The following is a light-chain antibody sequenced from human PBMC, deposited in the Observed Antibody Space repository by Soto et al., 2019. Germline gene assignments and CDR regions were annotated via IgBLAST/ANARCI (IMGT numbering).Light chain of an antibody. Sequence: IVSTQAPATLSLSPGETATLACRASQSVSSNLAWYQQLPGRAPRLLIYDASNRATGIPARFSGSGSGTDFTLTISRLDPEDFAVYYFQQYGSSGTFGQGTKVDIK. J-gene: IGKJ1*01. CDR1: QSVSSN. CDR2: DAS. V-gene: IGKV3-20*01. CDR3: QQYGSSGT.